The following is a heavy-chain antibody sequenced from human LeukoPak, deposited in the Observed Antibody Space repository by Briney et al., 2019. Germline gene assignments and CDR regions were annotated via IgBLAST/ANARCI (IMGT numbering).Heavy chain of an antibody. CDR3: AKSVYYCSSTSCSNYYYYGMDV. CDR1: GFTFSSYA. V-gene: IGHV3-23*01. Sequence: GGSLRPSCAASGFTFSSYAMSWVRQAPGKGLEWVSAISGSGGSTYYADSVKGRFTISRDNSKNTLYLQMNSLRAEDTAVYYCAKSVYYCSSTSCSNYYYYGMDVWGQGTTVTVSS. J-gene: IGHJ6*02. CDR2: ISGSGGST. D-gene: IGHD2-2*01.